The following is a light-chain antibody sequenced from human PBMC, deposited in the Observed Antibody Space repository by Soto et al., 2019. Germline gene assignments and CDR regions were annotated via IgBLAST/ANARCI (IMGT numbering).Light chain of an antibody. CDR1: QTVSSSY. J-gene: IGKJ3*01. V-gene: IGKV3-20*01. CDR2: GAS. CDR3: QQYGTSLFT. Sequence: EIVLTQSPGTLSLSPGERATLSCRASQTVSSSYLAWYQQKVGQAPRLLIYGASSRATGIPDRFSGSGSGTDFTLTISRLEPEEFAVYYCQQYGTSLFTFGPGTKVDIK.